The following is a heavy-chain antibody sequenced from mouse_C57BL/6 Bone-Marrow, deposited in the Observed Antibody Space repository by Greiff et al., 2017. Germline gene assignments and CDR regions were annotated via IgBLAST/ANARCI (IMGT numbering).Heavy chain of an antibody. J-gene: IGHJ3*01. V-gene: IGHV1-59*01. Sequence: QVQLQQSGAELVRPGTSVKLSCKASGYTFTSYWMHWVKQRPGQGLEWIGVIDPSDSYTNYNQKFKGKATLTVYTSSSTAYMQLRSLTSEDSAVYYCARWLLRFAYWGQGTLVTVSA. CDR1: GYTFTSYW. CDR2: IDPSDSYT. D-gene: IGHD2-3*01. CDR3: ARWLLRFAY.